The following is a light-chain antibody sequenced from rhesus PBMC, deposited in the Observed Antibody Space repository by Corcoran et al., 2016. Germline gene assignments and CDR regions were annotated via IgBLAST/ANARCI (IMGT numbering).Light chain of an antibody. CDR1: QSVSSY. V-gene: IGKV3-53*02. CDR2: GAS. CDR3: QKYSSSPFT. Sequence: QVILTQSPATLSLSPGERATLSCRASQSVSSYLAWYQQKPGQAPKLLIYGASSRATGIPDRFSGSGSGTELTLTISSLEPEEFAVYYCQKYSSSPFTFGPGTKLDIK. J-gene: IGKJ3*01.